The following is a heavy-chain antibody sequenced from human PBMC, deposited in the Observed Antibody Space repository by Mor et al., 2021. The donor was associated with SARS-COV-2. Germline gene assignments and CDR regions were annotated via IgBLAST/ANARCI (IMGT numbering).Heavy chain of an antibody. Sequence: GRHAPGKRLDRVSRISWNGSALGYADSVKGRFTISRDNAKKSLYLQMNCLSPVESGLYYCGSEDGSGIYEFWGQG. V-gene: IGHV3-9*01. CDR2: ISWNGSAL. D-gene: IGHD1-26*01. CDR3: GSEDGSGIYEF. J-gene: IGHJ4*02.